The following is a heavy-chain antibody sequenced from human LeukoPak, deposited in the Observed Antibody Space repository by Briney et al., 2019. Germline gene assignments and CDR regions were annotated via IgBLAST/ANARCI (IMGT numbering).Heavy chain of an antibody. V-gene: IGHV4-39*01. Sequence: XWGXXXXXPXKGLEWIATVYYSGSTYYNPSLKSRVTISVDTSKSQISLKLISVTAADTSVYYCARHGRYYYTSENFDYWGQGTLVTVSS. CDR1: X. D-gene: IGHD3-10*01. CDR3: ARHGRYYYTSENFDY. CDR2: VYYSGST. J-gene: IGHJ4*02.